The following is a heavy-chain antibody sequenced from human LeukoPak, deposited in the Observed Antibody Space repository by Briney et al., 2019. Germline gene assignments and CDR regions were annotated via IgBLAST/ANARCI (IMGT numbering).Heavy chain of an antibody. CDR1: GFTFSSYG. CDR2: ISYDGSNK. CDR3: AKDRAAAGRFPWN. Sequence: GGSLRLSCAASGFTFSSYGMHWVRQAPGKGLEWVAVISYDGSNKYYADSVKGRFTISRDNSKNTLYLQMNSLRAEDTAVYYYAKDRAAAGRFPWNWGQGTLVTVSS. V-gene: IGHV3-30*18. J-gene: IGHJ4*02. D-gene: IGHD6-13*01.